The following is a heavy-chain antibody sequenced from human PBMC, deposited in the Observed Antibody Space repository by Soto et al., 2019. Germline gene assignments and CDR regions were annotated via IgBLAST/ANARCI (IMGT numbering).Heavy chain of an antibody. Sequence: QVQLVQSGAEVKKPGASVKVSCKASGYTFTSYAMHWVRQAPGQRLEWMGWINAGNGNTKYSQKFQGRVTITRDTSASPAYMELSSLRSEDTAVYYCARGGWGWYRKPFDYWGQGTLVTVSS. D-gene: IGHD2-15*01. CDR3: ARGGWGWYRKPFDY. V-gene: IGHV1-3*01. J-gene: IGHJ4*02. CDR2: INAGNGNT. CDR1: GYTFTSYA.